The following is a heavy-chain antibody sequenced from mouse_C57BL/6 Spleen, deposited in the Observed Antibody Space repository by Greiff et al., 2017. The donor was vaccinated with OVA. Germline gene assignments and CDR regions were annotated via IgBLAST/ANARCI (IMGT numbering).Heavy chain of an antibody. Sequence: EVQLVESGPGLVKPSQSLSLTCSVTGYSITSGYYWNWIRQFPGNKLEWMGYISYDGSNNYNPSLKNRISITRDTSKNQFFLKLNSVTTEDTATYYCARDFVLWWGQGTLVTVSA. J-gene: IGHJ3*02. V-gene: IGHV3-6*01. CDR1: GYSITSGYY. CDR3: ARDFVLW. CDR2: ISYDGSN. D-gene: IGHD6-5*01.